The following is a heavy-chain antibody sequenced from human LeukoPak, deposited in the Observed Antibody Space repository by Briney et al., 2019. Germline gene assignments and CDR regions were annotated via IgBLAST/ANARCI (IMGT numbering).Heavy chain of an antibody. V-gene: IGHV4-38-2*02. CDR3: ARYKGIVGATTNNWFDP. CDR1: GYSISSGYY. J-gene: IGHJ5*02. CDR2: IYHSGST. D-gene: IGHD1-26*01. Sequence: SETLSLTCTVSGYSISSGYYWGWIRQPPGKGLEWIGSIYHSGSTYYNPSLKSRVTISVDTSKNQFSLKLSSLSAADTAVYYCARYKGIVGATTNNWFDPWGQGTLVTVSS.